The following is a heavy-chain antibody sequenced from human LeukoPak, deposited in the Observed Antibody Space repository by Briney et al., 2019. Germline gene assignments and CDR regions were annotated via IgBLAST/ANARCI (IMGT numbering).Heavy chain of an antibody. V-gene: IGHV3-7*02. D-gene: IGHD2-8*01. CDR2: IKGDGSQK. CDR3: ARGDGPFDY. Sequence: PGESLRLSCAGSGFTFSTYWMYWVRQAPGKGLEWVANIKGDGSQKNYADSVKGRFTISRDNAKNTLYLQMNSLRAEDTAVYYCARGDGPFDYWGQGTLVTVSS. J-gene: IGHJ4*02. CDR1: GFTFSTYW.